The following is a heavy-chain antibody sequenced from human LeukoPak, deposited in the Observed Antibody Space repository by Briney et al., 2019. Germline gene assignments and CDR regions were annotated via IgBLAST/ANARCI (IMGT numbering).Heavy chain of an antibody. J-gene: IGHJ4*02. CDR3: ARDSTGIQLWSEGYYFDY. CDR1: GGSINSSSYY. D-gene: IGHD5-18*01. CDR2: IYYSGST. V-gene: IGHV4-39*07. Sequence: SETLSLTCTVSGGSINSSSYYWGWIRQPPGKGLEWIGSIYYSGSTYYNPSLKSRVTISVDTSKNQFSLKLSSVTAADTAVYYCARDSTGIQLWSEGYYFDYWGQGTLVTVSS.